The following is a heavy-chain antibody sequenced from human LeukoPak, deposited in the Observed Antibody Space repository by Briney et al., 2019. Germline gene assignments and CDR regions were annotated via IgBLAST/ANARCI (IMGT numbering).Heavy chain of an antibody. J-gene: IGHJ6*03. CDR2: ISSSSSYI. Sequence: GGSLRLSCAASGFTFRSYWMTWVRQAPGKGLEWVSSISSSSSYIYYADSVKGRFTISRDNAKNSLYLQMNSLRAEDTAVYYCARGVPAAIYYYYYYMDVWGKGTTVTVSS. CDR3: ARGVPAAIYYYYYYMDV. D-gene: IGHD2-2*01. CDR1: GFTFRSYW. V-gene: IGHV3-21*01.